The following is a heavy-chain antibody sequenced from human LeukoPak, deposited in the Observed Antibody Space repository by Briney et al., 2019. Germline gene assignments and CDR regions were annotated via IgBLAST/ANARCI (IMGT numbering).Heavy chain of an antibody. CDR2: INNDGSEK. J-gene: IGHJ2*01. Sequence: PGGSLRLSCAASGFTFSSYRMSWVRQAPGKGLEWVSYINNDGSEKYYVDSVKGRFTISRDNAKNSLYLQMNSLRAEDTALYYCARDHFVQNDWYFDLWGRGNLVTVSS. V-gene: IGHV3-7*05. D-gene: IGHD6-6*01. CDR1: GFTFSSYR. CDR3: ARDHFVQNDWYFDL.